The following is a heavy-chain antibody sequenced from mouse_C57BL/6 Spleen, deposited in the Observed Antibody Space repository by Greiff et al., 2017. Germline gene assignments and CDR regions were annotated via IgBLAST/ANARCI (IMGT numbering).Heavy chain of an antibody. CDR2: IYTRSGNT. Sequence: VQLQQSGAELARPGASVKLSCKASGYTFTSYGISWVKQRTGQGLEWLGEIYTRSGNTYYNENVKGKATLTAGKSSSTAYLELRSLTSEDTAVYFCARPYYGTHAMDYWGQGTSVTVSS. CDR3: ARPYYGTHAMDY. V-gene: IGHV1-81*01. J-gene: IGHJ4*01. D-gene: IGHD1-2*01. CDR1: GYTFTSYG.